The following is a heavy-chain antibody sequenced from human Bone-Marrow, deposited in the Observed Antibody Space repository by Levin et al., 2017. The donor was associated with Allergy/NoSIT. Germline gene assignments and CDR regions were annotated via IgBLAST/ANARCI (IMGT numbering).Heavy chain of an antibody. V-gene: IGHV4-59*01. CDR3: SREDTMVLDI. Sequence: ESLKISCTVSGGSISSYYWTWIRQPPGKGLEWIGYIYYSGSTNYNPSLKSRVTISVDTSKNQFSLRLSSVTAADTAVYYCSREDTMVLDIWGQGTMVTVSS. CDR2: IYYSGST. D-gene: IGHD3-10*01. J-gene: IGHJ3*02. CDR1: GGSISSYY.